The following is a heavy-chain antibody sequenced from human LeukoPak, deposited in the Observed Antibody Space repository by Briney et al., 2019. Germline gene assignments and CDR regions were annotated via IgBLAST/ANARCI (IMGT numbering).Heavy chain of an antibody. CDR3: ARGKITMIVGPFDY. CDR1: GFTFSSYW. Sequence: GGSLRLSCAASGFTFSSYWMHWVRQAPGKGLEWVSGINWNGGSTGYADSVKGRFTISRDNAKNSLYLQMNSLRAEDTAVYYCARGKITMIVGPFDYWGQGTLVTVSS. CDR2: INWNGGST. V-gene: IGHV3-20*04. J-gene: IGHJ4*02. D-gene: IGHD3-22*01.